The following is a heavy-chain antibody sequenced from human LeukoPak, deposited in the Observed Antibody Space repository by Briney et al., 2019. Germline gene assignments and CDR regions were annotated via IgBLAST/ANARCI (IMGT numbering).Heavy chain of an antibody. Sequence: SETLSRTCAVYGGSFSGYYWSWIRQPPGKGLEWMGEINHSGSTNYNPSLKSRVTISVDTSKTQFSLKLSSVTAADTAVYYCARGLRIAAAGNNWFDPWGQGTLVTVSS. CDR1: GGSFSGYY. J-gene: IGHJ5*02. CDR3: ARGLRIAAAGNNWFDP. CDR2: INHSGST. D-gene: IGHD6-13*01. V-gene: IGHV4-34*01.